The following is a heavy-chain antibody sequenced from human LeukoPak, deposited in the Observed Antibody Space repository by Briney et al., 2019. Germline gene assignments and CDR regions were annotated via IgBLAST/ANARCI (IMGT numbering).Heavy chain of an antibody. CDR3: ARLPSARWRNTGHYDY. J-gene: IGHJ4*02. CDR1: GHSISSGYY. V-gene: IGHV4-38-2*02. Sequence: SETLSLTCTVSGHSISSGYYWGWIRQPPGQGLEWIGSIYHSGSTYYNSSLKSRVTISVDTSKNQFSLKLSSVTAADTAVYYCARLPSARWRNTGHYDYWGQGTLVTVSS. D-gene: IGHD5-24*01. CDR2: IYHSGST.